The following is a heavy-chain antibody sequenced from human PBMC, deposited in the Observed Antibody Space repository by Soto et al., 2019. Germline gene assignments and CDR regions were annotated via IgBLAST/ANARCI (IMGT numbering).Heavy chain of an antibody. Sequence: SLRLSCAAPGFTFSSYGMHWVRQAPGKGLEWVAVISYDGSNKYYADSVKGRFTISRDNSKNTLYLQMNSLRAEDTAVYYCAKATPEGACMDVWGQGTTVTVSS. CDR1: GFTFSSYG. CDR3: AKATPEGACMDV. V-gene: IGHV3-30*18. CDR2: ISYDGSNK. J-gene: IGHJ6*02.